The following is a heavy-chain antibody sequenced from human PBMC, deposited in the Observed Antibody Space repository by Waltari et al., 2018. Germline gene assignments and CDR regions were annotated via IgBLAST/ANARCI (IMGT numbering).Heavy chain of an antibody. J-gene: IGHJ4*02. CDR3: ARGWERLDY. V-gene: IGHV3-30-3*01. D-gene: IGHD1-26*01. Sequence: QVQLVESGGGVVQPGRSLRLSCAASGFTCSSYAMHWVRQAPGQGLGGVALISYDGSNKYYADSVKGRFTISRDNSKSTLYLQMNSLRAEDTAVYYCARGWERLDYWGQGTLVTVSS. CDR1: GFTCSSYA. CDR2: ISYDGSNK.